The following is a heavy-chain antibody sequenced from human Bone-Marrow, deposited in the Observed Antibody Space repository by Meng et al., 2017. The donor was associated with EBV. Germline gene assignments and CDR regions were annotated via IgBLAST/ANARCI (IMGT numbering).Heavy chain of an antibody. J-gene: IGHJ4*02. CDR2: IYHSGST. Sequence: QRQGSGSGLVKASQTLSLSCAVSGASINSGDDSWTWIRQPPGRGLEWIGYIYHSGSTHYNPSLKSRVTISVDRSKNQFSLQLTSVTAADTAVYFCARVRGSDYTDYSLDYWGQGTLVTVSS. CDR1: GASINSGDDS. CDR3: ARVRGSDYTDYSLDY. D-gene: IGHD4-11*01. V-gene: IGHV4-30-2*01.